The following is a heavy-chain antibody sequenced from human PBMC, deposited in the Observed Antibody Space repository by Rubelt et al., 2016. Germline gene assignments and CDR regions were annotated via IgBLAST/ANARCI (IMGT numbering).Heavy chain of an antibody. CDR2: ISSNGGST. J-gene: IGHJ4*02. V-gene: IGHV3-64*07. CDR1: GFTFSSYS. Sequence: EVQLVESGGGLVQPGGSLRLSCAASGFTFSSYSMNWVRQAPGKGLEYVSGISSNGGSTYYADSVKGRFTISRDNAKNTLYLEMGSLRADDMAVYYCARYRIGYGFDYWGQGTLVTVSS. CDR3: ARYRIGYGFDY. D-gene: IGHD3-3*01.